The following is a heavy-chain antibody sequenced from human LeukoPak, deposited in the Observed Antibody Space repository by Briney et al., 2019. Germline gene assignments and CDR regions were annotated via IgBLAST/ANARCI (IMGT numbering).Heavy chain of an antibody. CDR3: ARHVRFRHYYDSSGYYY. V-gene: IGHV4-38-2*02. D-gene: IGHD3-22*01. CDR1: GYSIGSGYD. J-gene: IGHJ4*02. CDR2: INYSGRP. Sequence: SETLSLTCSVSGYSIGSGYDWAWIRQPPGKGLEWIGSINYSGRPYYNPSLKSRVTISVDTSKNQFSLKLSSVTAADTAVYYCARHVRFRHYYDSSGYYYWGQGTLVTVSS.